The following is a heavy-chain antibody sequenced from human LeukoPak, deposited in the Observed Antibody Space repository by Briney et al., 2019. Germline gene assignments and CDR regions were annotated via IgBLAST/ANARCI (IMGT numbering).Heavy chain of an antibody. D-gene: IGHD6-13*01. Sequence: PGGSLRLSCAASGFTFSNYAMNWLRQAPGKGLEWVSGISSSGGITYYTDSVKGRFTISRDSSRNTLYLQMNSLRNEDTAIYYCAKTLYSSTYYFDHWGQGTLVPSPQ. J-gene: IGHJ4*02. V-gene: IGHV3-23*01. CDR1: GFTFSNYA. CDR2: ISSSGGIT. CDR3: AKTLYSSTYYFDH.